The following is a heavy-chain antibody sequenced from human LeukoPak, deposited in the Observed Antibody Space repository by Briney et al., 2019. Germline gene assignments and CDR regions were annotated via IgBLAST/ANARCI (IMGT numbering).Heavy chain of an antibody. D-gene: IGHD2/OR15-2a*01. CDR3: ARVSKPGWYDYYYMDV. CDR2: VLSDGSDQ. Sequence: GGSLRLSCAASGFPFNTYAMKWVRQAPGKGLEWMAVVLSDGSDQYYADSVQGRFSVSRDNSKNTLYLQMDSVRVEDTGVYYCARVSKPGWYDYYYMDVWGKGTTVTVSS. V-gene: IGHV3-30*04. J-gene: IGHJ6*03. CDR1: GFPFNTYA.